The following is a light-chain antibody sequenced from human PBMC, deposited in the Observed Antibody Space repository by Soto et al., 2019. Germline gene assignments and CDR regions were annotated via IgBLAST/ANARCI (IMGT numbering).Light chain of an antibody. Sequence: CVGEGGRIRCPASHDISSYLTWYQQKPGKAPTVLIYAASTLQGGVPSRFSGSGSGTEFTLAIRSLHSEGFASYYCEGHKDYPLSFGRGTRLEI. CDR2: AAS. J-gene: IGKJ5*01. CDR3: EGHKDYPLS. V-gene: IGKV1-9*01. CDR1: HDISSY.